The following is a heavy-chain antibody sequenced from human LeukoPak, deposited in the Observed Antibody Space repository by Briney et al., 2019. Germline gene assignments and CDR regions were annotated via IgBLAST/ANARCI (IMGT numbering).Heavy chain of an antibody. Sequence: GGSLRLSCAASGFTFSSYSMNWVRQAPGKGLEWVSYISSSSSTIHYADSVKGRFTISRDNAKNSLYLQMNSLRAEDTAVYYCARTFAVWYFDLWGRGTLVTVSS. V-gene: IGHV3-48*01. CDR2: ISSSSSTI. CDR1: GFTFSSYS. D-gene: IGHD3-10*01. J-gene: IGHJ2*01. CDR3: ARTFAVWYFDL.